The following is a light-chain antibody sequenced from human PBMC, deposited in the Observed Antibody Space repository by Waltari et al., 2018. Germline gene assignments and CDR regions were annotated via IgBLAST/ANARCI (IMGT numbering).Light chain of an antibody. CDR3: SSYTSRTSWV. CDR1: SSAVGGYNR. V-gene: IGLV2-18*02. J-gene: IGLJ3*02. CDR2: EVT. Sequence: QSALTQPPSVSGSPGQSVTLSCTGTSSAVGGYNRVSWYQQPPGTAPKLMIYEVTNRPSGVPDRFSGSKSGNTASLTISGLQADDEADYYCSSYTSRTSWVFGGGTKLTVL.